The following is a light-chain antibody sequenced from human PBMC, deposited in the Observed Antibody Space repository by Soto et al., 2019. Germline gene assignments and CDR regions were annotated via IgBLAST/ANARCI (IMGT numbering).Light chain of an antibody. J-gene: IGKJ2*01. CDR2: DAS. CDR3: QQRSNWPPYT. CDR1: QSVSSY. V-gene: IGKV3-11*01. Sequence: EIVLTQSPATLSLSPGERATLSCRASQSVSSYLACYQQKPGQGPRLLIYDASNRATGIPARFSGSGSGTDFTLTISNLEPEDFAVYYCQQRSNWPPYTFGQGTKLEIK.